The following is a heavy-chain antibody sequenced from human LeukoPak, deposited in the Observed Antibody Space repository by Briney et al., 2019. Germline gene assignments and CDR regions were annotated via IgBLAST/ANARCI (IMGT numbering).Heavy chain of an antibody. CDR2: IYNTGST. J-gene: IGHJ6*03. CDR3: ARDILRYYYMDV. D-gene: IGHD3-9*01. CDR1: GDSITNYY. Sequence: SETLSLTCTVSGDSITNYYWSWIRQPPGKGLEWIGYIYNTGSTNYNPSLKSRATISVDTSKNQFSLKLSSVTAADTAVYYCARDILRYYYMDVWGKGTTVTISS. V-gene: IGHV4-4*08.